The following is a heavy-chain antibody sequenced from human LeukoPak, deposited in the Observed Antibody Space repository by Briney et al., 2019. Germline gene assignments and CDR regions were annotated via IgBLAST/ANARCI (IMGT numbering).Heavy chain of an antibody. Sequence: PGGSLRLSCAASGFTFSSYSMNWVRQAPGKGLEWVSSISSSSSYIYYADSVKGRFTISRDNAKNSLYLQMNSLRAEDTAVYYCARELVGYSSSWYANYYYYYMDVWGKGTTVTVSS. CDR2: ISSSSSYI. CDR1: GFTFSSYS. J-gene: IGHJ6*03. CDR3: ARELVGYSSSWYANYYYYYMDV. V-gene: IGHV3-21*01. D-gene: IGHD6-13*01.